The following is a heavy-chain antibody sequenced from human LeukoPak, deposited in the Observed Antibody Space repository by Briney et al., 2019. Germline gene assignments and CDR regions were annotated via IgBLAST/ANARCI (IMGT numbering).Heavy chain of an antibody. CDR2: ISYDGSNK. D-gene: IGHD6-19*01. J-gene: IGHJ4*02. CDR1: EFTFSNYW. V-gene: IGHV3-30*18. CDR3: AKGYSGWLDY. Sequence: PGGSLRLSCAASEFTFSNYWMNWVRQAPGKGLEWVAVISYDGSNKYYADSVKGRFTISRDNSKNTLYLQMNSLRAEDTAVYYCAKGYSGWLDYWGQGTLVTVSS.